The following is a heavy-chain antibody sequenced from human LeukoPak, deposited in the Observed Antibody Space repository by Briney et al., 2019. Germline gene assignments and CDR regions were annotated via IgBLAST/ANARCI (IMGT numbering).Heavy chain of an antibody. CDR2: ILETGDIA. CDR3: AKRSHTPEDS. CDR1: GFAFNNYA. D-gene: IGHD2-15*01. J-gene: IGHJ5*02. Sequence: QPGGSLRLSCAASGFAFNNYAMDWLRRAPGKGLEWVSAILETGDIAYYADSVRGRFAISRDNSRNTVYLQMNSLTAEDTAVYYCAKRSHTPEDSSGRGTLVTVSS. V-gene: IGHV3-23*01.